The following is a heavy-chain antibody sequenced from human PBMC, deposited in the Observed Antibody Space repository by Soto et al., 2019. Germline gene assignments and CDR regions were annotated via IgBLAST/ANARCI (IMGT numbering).Heavy chain of an antibody. CDR1: GRTFSSYA. CDR2: IIPIFGTA. Sequence: QVQLVQSGAEVKKPGSSVKVSCKASGRTFSSYAISWVRQAPGQGLEWMGGIIPIFGTANYAQKFQGRVTITADESTSTAYRALSSLRSEDTAVYYCARGLDALRYSSGWYDYYGMDVWGQGTTVTVS. V-gene: IGHV1-69*01. D-gene: IGHD6-19*01. J-gene: IGHJ6*02. CDR3: ARGLDALRYSSGWYDYYGMDV.